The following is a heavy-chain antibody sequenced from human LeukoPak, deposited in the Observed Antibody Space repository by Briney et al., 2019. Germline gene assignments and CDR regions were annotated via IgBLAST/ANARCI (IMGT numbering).Heavy chain of an antibody. V-gene: IGHV4-59*08. D-gene: IGHD6-6*01. CDR3: ARRSTLENFFDS. CDR1: GGSMTSYY. Sequence: PSETLSLTCTVSGGSMTSYYWSWIRQPPGRGLEWIGNIYCTGSTNYNPSLKSRVTMSVDSSKGQLSLKLTSLTAADPAVYYCARRSTLENFFDSWGQGTPVTVSS. J-gene: IGHJ4*02. CDR2: IYCTGST.